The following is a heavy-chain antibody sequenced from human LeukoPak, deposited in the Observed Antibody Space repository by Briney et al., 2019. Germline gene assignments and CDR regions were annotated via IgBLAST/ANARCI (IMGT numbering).Heavy chain of an antibody. CDR1: AGTFSSYA. Sequence: GASVKLSCKASAGTFSSYAISWVRQAPGQGLEWMGGIIPIFGTANYAQKFQGRVTITADESTSTAYMELSSLRSEDTAVFYCARWVGTAMGAYSSPNNWFDAWGQGTLVTVSS. V-gene: IGHV1-69*13. J-gene: IGHJ5*02. CDR3: ARWVGTAMGAYSSPNNWFDA. D-gene: IGHD5-18*01. CDR2: IIPIFGTA.